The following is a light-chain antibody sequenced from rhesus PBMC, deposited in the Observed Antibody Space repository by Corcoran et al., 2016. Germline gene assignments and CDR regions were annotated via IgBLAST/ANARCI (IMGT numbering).Light chain of an antibody. CDR2: KAS. V-gene: IGKV1-74*01. CDR3: QHGYGTPYS. Sequence: DIQMTQSPSSLSASVGDRVTITCRASENVNNSLNWYQQKPGKAPKLLIYKASTLQSGVPSRFRGSGSGTDYTFTISSLQPEDVATYYCQHGYGTPYSFGQGTKVEIK. CDR1: ENVNNS. J-gene: IGKJ2*01.